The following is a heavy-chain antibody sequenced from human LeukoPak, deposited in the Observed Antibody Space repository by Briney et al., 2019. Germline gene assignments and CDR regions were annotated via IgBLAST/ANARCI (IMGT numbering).Heavy chain of an antibody. CDR2: INPSGGST. V-gene: IGHV1-46*01. CDR3: ARPNHCSSTSCYAFPLGY. D-gene: IGHD2-2*01. Sequence: ASVKVSCKASGYTFTSYYMHWVRQPPGQGLEWMGIINPSGGSTSYAQKFQGRVTMTRDTSTSTVYMELSSLRSEDTAVYYCARPNHCSSTSCYAFPLGYWGQGTLVTVSS. J-gene: IGHJ4*02. CDR1: GYTFTSYY.